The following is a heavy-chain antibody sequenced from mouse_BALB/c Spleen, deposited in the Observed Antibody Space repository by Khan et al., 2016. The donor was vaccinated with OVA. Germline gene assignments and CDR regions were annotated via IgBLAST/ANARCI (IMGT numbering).Heavy chain of an antibody. V-gene: IGHV14-3*02. Sequence: VQLQQPGAELVKPGASVKLSCTAAGFKIKDTYIHWVKQRPEQGLEWIGRIDPANGNTKYDPKFQGKATMTADTSSNTADLQLISLTSEDTAVXYCTYSLLFYSMDYRGQGTSVTVSS. J-gene: IGHJ4*01. CDR2: IDPANGNT. CDR1: GFKIKDTY. CDR3: TYSLLFYSMDY. D-gene: IGHD1-2*01.